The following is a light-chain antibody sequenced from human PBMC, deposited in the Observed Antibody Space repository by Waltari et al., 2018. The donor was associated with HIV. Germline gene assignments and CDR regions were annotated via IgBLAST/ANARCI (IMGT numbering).Light chain of an antibody. CDR3: QAWGSSTSVV. J-gene: IGLJ2*01. V-gene: IGLV3-1*01. CDR2: RDT. Sequence: SYDVTQPASVAVPPGQTARSTCCGHEMGDKYNCWYQQKPGQSPLLVIYRDTNRPSGIPGRFSGSSSGHTATLTISGTLPMDEADYYCQAWGSSTSVVFGTGTKLTVL. CDR1: EMGDKY.